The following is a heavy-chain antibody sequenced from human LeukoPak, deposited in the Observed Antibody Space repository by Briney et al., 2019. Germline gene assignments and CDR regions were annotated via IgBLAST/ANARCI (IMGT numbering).Heavy chain of an antibody. CDR2: ISAYNGNT. Sequence: ASVKVSCKASGYTFTSYGISRVRQAPGQGLEWMGWISAYNGNTNYAQKLQGRVTMTTDTSTSTAYMELRSLRSDDTAVYYCARDSSSWYRGAFDIWGQGTMVTVSS. CDR3: ARDSSSWYRGAFDI. D-gene: IGHD6-13*01. CDR1: GYTFTSYG. V-gene: IGHV1-18*01. J-gene: IGHJ3*02.